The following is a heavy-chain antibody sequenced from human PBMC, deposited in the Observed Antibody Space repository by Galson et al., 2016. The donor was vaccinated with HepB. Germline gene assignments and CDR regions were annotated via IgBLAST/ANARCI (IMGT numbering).Heavy chain of an antibody. Sequence: SLRLSCAASGFTFSSYSMNWVRQAPGKGLEWVGRIKSKGGGGTIDYAAPVKGRFTISRDDSKNMLYLQMNSLRSEDTAVYYCAKVYLPPPNDAYDVWGQGTLVTVSS. J-gene: IGHJ3*01. V-gene: IGHV3-15*01. D-gene: IGHD2-8*01. CDR2: IKSKGGGGTI. CDR1: GFTFSSYS. CDR3: AKVYLPPPNDAYDV.